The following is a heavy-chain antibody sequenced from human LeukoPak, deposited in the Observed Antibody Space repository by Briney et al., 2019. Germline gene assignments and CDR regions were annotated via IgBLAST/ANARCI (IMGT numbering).Heavy chain of an antibody. Sequence: PSETLSLTCAVYGGSFSGYYWTWLRQPPGKGLEWIGEINDSGSTSYNPSLKSRVTISVDTAKNQFSLKLSSVTAADTAVYYCARHAGYDYVWGSYRPTQKFDYWGQGTLVTVSS. D-gene: IGHD3-16*02. CDR3: ARHAGYDYVWGSYRPTQKFDY. CDR2: INDSGST. J-gene: IGHJ4*02. CDR1: GGSFSGYY. V-gene: IGHV4-34*01.